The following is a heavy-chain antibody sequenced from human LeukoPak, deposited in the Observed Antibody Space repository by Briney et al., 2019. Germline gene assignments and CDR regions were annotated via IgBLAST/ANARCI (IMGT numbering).Heavy chain of an antibody. CDR2: IYYSGST. D-gene: IGHD3-22*01. J-gene: IGHJ4*02. CDR3: AASLYYYDSSGYFVGGDFDY. V-gene: IGHV4-39*01. Sequence: PSETLSLTCTVSGGSISSSSYYWGWIRQPPGKGLEWIGSIYYSGSTYYNPSLKSRVTISVDTSKNQFSLKLSSVTAADTAVYYCAASLYYYDSSGYFVGGDFDYWGQGTLVTVSS. CDR1: GGSISSSSYY.